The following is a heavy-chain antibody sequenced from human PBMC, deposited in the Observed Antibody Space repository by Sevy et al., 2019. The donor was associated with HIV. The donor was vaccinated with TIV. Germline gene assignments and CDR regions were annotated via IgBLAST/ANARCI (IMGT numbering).Heavy chain of an antibody. CDR3: ARDGVSSGWYRGYYFDY. Sequence: GGSLRLFCAASRFTFNTYAMHWVRQAPGKGLDWVAFISYDGTNEYYADSVKGRFTISRDNSKNTLYLQMNSLRAEDTAVYYCARDGVSSGWYRGYYFDYWGQGTLVTVSS. CDR1: RFTFNTYA. V-gene: IGHV3-30*04. J-gene: IGHJ4*02. CDR2: ISYDGTNE. D-gene: IGHD6-19*01.